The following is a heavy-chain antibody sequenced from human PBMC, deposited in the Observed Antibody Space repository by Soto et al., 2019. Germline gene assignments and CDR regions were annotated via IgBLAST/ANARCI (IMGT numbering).Heavy chain of an antibody. J-gene: IGHJ6*02. Sequence: QVQLQQWGAGLLKPSETLSLTCVVYGGSFSGYYWTCIRQAPGKGLEWIGEINHSGGTNYNSSLKRRVTISVDTSKNQFSLILYSVTAADTSVYYCARDRKYYPFWSGSQNEGPYDMDVWGQGTTVTVSS. D-gene: IGHD3-3*02. CDR2: INHSGGT. CDR3: ARDRKYYPFWSGSQNEGPYDMDV. V-gene: IGHV4-34*02. CDR1: GGSFSGYY.